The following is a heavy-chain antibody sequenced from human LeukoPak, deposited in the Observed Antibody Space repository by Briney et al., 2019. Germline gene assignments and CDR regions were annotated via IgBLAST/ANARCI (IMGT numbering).Heavy chain of an antibody. D-gene: IGHD1-7*01. J-gene: IGHJ4*02. CDR1: GYTFTSYY. CDR2: INPSGGST. V-gene: IGHV1-46*01. CDR3: ARVNYVSSGWGAPFDC. Sequence: GASVKVSCKASGYTFTSYYMHWVRQAPGQGLEWMGVINPSGGSTSYHQKFQGRVTMTRDTSTSTVYMELSRLRSEDTAIYYCARVNYVSSGWGAPFDCWGQGTLVTVSS.